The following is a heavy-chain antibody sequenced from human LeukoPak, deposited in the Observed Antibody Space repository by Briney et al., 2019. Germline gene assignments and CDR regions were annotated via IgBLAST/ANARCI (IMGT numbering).Heavy chain of an antibody. Sequence: GGSLRLSCGASGFTFSTYAMIWVRQAPGKGLEWVSHISGSGGRTDYADSVKGRLTISRVNSKNTLFLQMNSLRAEDTAVYYCAKDGKKYGSTWDFDYWGQGTLVTVSS. J-gene: IGHJ4*02. D-gene: IGHD6-13*01. CDR3: AKDGKKYGSTWDFDY. V-gene: IGHV3-23*01. CDR2: ISGSGGRT. CDR1: GFTFSTYA.